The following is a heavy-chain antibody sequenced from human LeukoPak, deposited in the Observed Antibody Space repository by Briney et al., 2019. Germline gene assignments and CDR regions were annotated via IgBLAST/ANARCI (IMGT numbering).Heavy chain of an antibody. Sequence: PGGSLRLSCAASGFTFSNYAMSWVRQAPGKGLEWVSAISGGGGSTYYADSVKGRFTISRDNSKNTLYLRMNSLRAEDTAVYYCVKDLVNYYDSGGYYSPFDYWGQGTLVTVSS. CDR3: VKDLVNYYDSGGYYSPFDY. D-gene: IGHD3-22*01. V-gene: IGHV3-23*01. J-gene: IGHJ4*02. CDR2: ISGGGGST. CDR1: GFTFSNYA.